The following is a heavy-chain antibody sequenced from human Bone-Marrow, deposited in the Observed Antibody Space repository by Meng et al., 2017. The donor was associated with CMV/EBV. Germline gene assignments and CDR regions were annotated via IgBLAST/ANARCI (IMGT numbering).Heavy chain of an antibody. V-gene: IGHV4-59*01. Sequence: SETLSLTCTVSGGSISSYYWSWIRQPPGKGLEWIGYIYYSGSTNYNPSLKSRDTISVDTAKNQFSLKLSSVTAADTAVYYCARGTSSWFPLFDYWGQGTLVTVSS. CDR2: IYYSGST. D-gene: IGHD6-13*01. J-gene: IGHJ4*02. CDR1: GGSISSYY. CDR3: ARGTSSWFPLFDY.